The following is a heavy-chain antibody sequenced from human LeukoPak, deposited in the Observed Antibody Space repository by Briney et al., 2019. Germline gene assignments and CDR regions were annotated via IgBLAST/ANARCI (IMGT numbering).Heavy chain of an antibody. CDR1: GFTFSSYS. V-gene: IGHV3-21*01. Sequence: PGGSLRLSCAASGFTFSSYSMNWVRQAPGKGLEWVSSISSEGSFIYYADSLKGRFTISRDNAKNSLFLQMNSLRAEDTAVYYCARNYDYWGQGTLVTVSS. CDR3: ARNYDY. D-gene: IGHD1-7*01. J-gene: IGHJ4*02. CDR2: ISSEGSFI.